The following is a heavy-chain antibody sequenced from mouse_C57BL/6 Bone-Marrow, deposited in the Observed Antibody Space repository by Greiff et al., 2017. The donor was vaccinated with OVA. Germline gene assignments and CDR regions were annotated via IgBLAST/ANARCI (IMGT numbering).Heavy chain of an antibody. J-gene: IGHJ1*03. Sequence: QVQLQQPGAELVKPGASVKLSCKASGYTFTSYWMHWVKQRPGQGLEWIGMIHPNSGSTNYNEKFKSKATLTVAKSSSTAYMQLSSLTSEDSAVYYCAINYYDSPRYWYFDVWGTGTTVTVSS. CDR2: IHPNSGST. V-gene: IGHV1-64*01. CDR3: AINYYDSPRYWYFDV. CDR1: GYTFTSYW. D-gene: IGHD1-1*01.